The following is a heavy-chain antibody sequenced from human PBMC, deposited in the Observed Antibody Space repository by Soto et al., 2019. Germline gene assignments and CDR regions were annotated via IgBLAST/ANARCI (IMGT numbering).Heavy chain of an antibody. CDR3: ARLNGYCISTNCHGYYGMDV. J-gene: IGHJ6*02. D-gene: IGHD2-2*03. V-gene: IGHV4-39*01. CDR2: IYSSENT. CDR1: GGFVSSSSYS. Sequence: QLQVQESGPGLVKPSETLSLTCSVSGGFVSSSSYSWGWIRQSPGKGLEWIGTIYSSENTYYKPSLLSRVTISVDTYQNEFSLRLSSVTAADTAVYYCARLNGYCISTNCHGYYGMDVWGQGTTVTVSS.